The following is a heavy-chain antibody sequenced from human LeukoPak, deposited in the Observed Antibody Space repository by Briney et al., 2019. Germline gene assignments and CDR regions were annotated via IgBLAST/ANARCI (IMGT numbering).Heavy chain of an antibody. CDR2: ISSSSSYI. V-gene: IGHV3-21*01. Sequence: GGSLRLSCAASGFTFSSYSMNWVRQAPGKGLEWVSSISSSSSYIYYADSVKGRFTVSRDNAKNSLYLQMNSLRAEDTAVYYCARGRVGYYFDYWGQRTLVTVSS. D-gene: IGHD2-2*01. CDR1: GFTFSSYS. J-gene: IGHJ4*02. CDR3: ARGRVGYYFDY.